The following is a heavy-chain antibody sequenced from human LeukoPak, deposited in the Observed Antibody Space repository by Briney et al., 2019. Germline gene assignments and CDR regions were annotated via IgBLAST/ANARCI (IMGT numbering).Heavy chain of an antibody. J-gene: IGHJ3*02. CDR3: ARDHRLGIDAFDI. CDR2: IYYGGRT. Sequence: SETLSLTCTVSGGSISSYHWSWIRQPPGKGLEWIGYIYYGGRTNYNPSLKSRVTISVDTSKNQFSLKLSSVTAADTAVYYCARDHRLGIDAFDIWGQGTMVTVSS. V-gene: IGHV4-59*01. CDR1: GGSISSYH. D-gene: IGHD7-27*01.